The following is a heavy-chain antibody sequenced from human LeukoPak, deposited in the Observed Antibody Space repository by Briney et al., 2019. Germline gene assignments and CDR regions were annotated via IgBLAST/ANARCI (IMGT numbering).Heavy chain of an antibody. CDR2: ISSSGGST. V-gene: IGHV3-23*01. D-gene: IGHD1-14*01. Sequence: GGSLRLSCAASGFIFSTHGMTWVRQPPGKGLEWVSSISSSGGSTYYADSVKGRFTISRDNSKNTLYLQMNSLRAEDTAVYYCAKSARKADAFDIWGQGTMVTVSS. CDR1: GFIFSTHG. J-gene: IGHJ3*02. CDR3: AKSARKADAFDI.